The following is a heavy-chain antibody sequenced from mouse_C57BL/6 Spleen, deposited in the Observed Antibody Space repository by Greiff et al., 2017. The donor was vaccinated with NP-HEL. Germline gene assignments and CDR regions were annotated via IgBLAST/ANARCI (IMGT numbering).Heavy chain of an antibody. CDR1: GFTFTDYY. CDR2: IRNKANGYTT. CDR3: ARVGGNYGSPFDY. D-gene: IGHD2-1*01. J-gene: IGHJ2*01. V-gene: IGHV7-3*01. Sequence: EVHLVESGGGLVQPGGSLSLSCAASGFTFTDYYMSWVRQPPGKALEWLGFIRNKANGYTTEYSASVKGRFTISRDNSQSILYLQMNALRAEDSATYYCARVGGNYGSPFDYWGQGTTLTVSS.